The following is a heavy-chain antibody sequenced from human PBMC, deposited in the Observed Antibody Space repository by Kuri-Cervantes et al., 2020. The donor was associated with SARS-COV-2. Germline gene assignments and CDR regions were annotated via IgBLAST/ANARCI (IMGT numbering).Heavy chain of an antibody. V-gene: IGHV4-31*03. CDR3: ARVVRGWYPQGRKGDWFDP. J-gene: IGHJ5*02. CDR1: GGSISSGGYC. D-gene: IGHD2-15*01. Sequence: SETLSLTCTVPGGSISSGGYCWNWIRQRPGKGLEWIGYIFNTVSTYYNPSRKSRVTISVDTSKNQLSLKLSSVTATDTAVYYRARVVRGWYPQGRKGDWFDPWGQGTLVTVSS. CDR2: IFNTVST.